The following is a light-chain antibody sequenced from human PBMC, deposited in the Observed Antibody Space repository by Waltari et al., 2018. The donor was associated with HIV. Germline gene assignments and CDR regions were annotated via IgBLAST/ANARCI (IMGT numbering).Light chain of an antibody. CDR3: NSRDRSGNPYV. Sequence: SSELTQDPAVSVALGQTVRITCQGDSLRNYYASWYQQKPGQAPVLVIYGKNNRPSGIPDRFSGSSSGNTASLTITGAQAEDEADCYCNSRDRSGNPYVFGSGTKVTVL. J-gene: IGLJ1*01. CDR2: GKN. CDR1: SLRNYY. V-gene: IGLV3-19*01.